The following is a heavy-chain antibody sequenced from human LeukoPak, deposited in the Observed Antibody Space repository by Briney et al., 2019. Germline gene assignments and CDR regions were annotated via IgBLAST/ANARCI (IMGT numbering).Heavy chain of an antibody. CDR3: ARSGVVAAAPVRFDP. CDR1: GFTFTTYW. J-gene: IGHJ5*02. Sequence: GGSLRLSCAASGFTFTTYWMSWVRQAPGKGLEWVANIKEDGSEKNYVDSVKGRFTISRDNAKNSLYLQMNSLRAEDTAVYYCARSGVVAAAPVRFDPWGQGTLVTVSS. CDR2: IKEDGSEK. D-gene: IGHD2-2*01. V-gene: IGHV3-7*01.